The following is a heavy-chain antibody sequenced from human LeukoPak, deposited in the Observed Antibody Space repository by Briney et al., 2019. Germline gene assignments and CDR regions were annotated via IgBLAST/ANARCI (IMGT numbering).Heavy chain of an antibody. CDR3: ARDVIRGANLGY. CDR1: GFTFSSYA. D-gene: IGHD3-10*01. Sequence: QAGGSLRLSCAASGFTFSSYAMSWVRQAPGKGLEWVSAISGSGGSTYYADSVKGRFTISRDNSKNTLYLQMNSLRAEDTAVYYCARDVIRGANLGYWGQGTLVTVSS. J-gene: IGHJ4*02. CDR2: ISGSGGST. V-gene: IGHV3-23*01.